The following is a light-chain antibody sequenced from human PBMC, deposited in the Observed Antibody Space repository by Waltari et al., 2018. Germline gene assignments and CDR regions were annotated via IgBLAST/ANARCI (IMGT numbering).Light chain of an antibody. CDR2: KAS. Sequence: DIQMTQSPSTLSASVGDRVTITCRASQSLNDWLAGYQQKPGKAPKLLIYKASSLETGVPSRFSGSGSGTEFTLTISSLQPDDFATYYCQHYISYSWTFGQGTKVEIK. CDR3: QHYISYSWT. J-gene: IGKJ1*01. V-gene: IGKV1-5*03. CDR1: QSLNDW.